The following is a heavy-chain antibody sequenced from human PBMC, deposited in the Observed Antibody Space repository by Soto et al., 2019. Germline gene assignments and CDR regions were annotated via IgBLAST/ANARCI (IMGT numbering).Heavy chain of an antibody. D-gene: IGHD1-26*01. CDR3: AKDRNSGYDYYYGMDV. V-gene: IGHV3-30*18. CDR1: GFTFSSYG. J-gene: IGHJ6*02. CDR2: ISYDGSNK. Sequence: QVQLVESGGGVVQPGRSLRLSCAASGFTFSSYGMHWVRQAPGKGLEWVAVISYDGSNKYYADSVKGRFTISRDNSKNTLDLQRNSLRAEDTAVYYCAKDRNSGYDYYYGMDVWGQGTTVTVSS.